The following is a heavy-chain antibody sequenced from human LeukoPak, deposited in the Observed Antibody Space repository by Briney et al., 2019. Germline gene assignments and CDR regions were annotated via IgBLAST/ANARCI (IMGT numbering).Heavy chain of an antibody. CDR2: INGGNGNT. CDR1: GYTFTNSA. V-gene: IGHV1-3*01. CDR3: ARGYCDTTNCYSYDY. J-gene: IGHJ4*02. Sequence: ASVKVSCKASGYTFTNSALHWVRQAPGERPEWMGWINGGNGNTKYSQDFQGRVTITRDTSASTAYMELSRLRSEDTAVYYCARGYCDTTNCYSYDYWGQETLVTVSS. D-gene: IGHD2-2*01.